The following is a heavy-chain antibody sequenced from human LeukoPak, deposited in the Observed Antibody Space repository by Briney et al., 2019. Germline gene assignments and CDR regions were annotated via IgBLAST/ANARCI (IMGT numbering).Heavy chain of an antibody. V-gene: IGHV3-7*03. CDR3: AKNLRLESYYYYYMDV. CDR2: IKQDGSEK. CDR1: GFTFSRYW. J-gene: IGHJ6*03. Sequence: GGSLRLSCAASGFTFSRYWMSWVRQAPGKGLEWVANIKQDGSEKYYVDSVKGRFTISRDNAKSTLYLQMNSLRAEDTAVYYCAKNLRLESYYYYYMDVWGKGTTVTVSS. D-gene: IGHD3-3*01.